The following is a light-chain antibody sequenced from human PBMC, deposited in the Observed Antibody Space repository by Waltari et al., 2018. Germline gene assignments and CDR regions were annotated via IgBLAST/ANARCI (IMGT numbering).Light chain of an antibody. CDR3: MQSTKDPFT. J-gene: IGKJ3*01. CDR2: KVT. CDR1: QSLLHSNGNTY. Sequence: DIVMTQTPLSLPVTPGEPASISCRSSQSLLHSNGNTYLHWYLQKPGQSPRLLIYKVTSRESGVPDRCSGSGSGTDFTRKISRVEPEDVGVYYCMQSTKDPFTFGPGTKLDIK. V-gene: IGKV2-29*03.